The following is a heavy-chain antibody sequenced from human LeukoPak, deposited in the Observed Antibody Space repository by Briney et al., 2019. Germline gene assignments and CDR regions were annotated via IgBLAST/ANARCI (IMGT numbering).Heavy chain of an antibody. CDR1: GGTFSSYA. J-gene: IGHJ5*02. Sequence: SVKVSCKASGGTFSSYAITWVRQAPGQGLEWMGGIIPIFGTPNYAQKFQGRVTITADESTSTAYMELSSLRSEDTAVYYCARGGGIAAAGTDWFDPWGQGTLVTVSS. V-gene: IGHV1-69*13. CDR2: IIPIFGTP. D-gene: IGHD6-13*01. CDR3: ARGGGIAAAGTDWFDP.